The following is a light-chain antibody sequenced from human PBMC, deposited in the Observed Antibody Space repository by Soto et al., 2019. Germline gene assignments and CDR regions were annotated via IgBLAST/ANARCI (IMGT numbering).Light chain of an antibody. V-gene: IGKV1-5*01. J-gene: IGKJ1*01. Sequence: DVQMTQSPSTLSASVGDRVTITCRASQSISSWLAWYQQNPGKASKLLIYDASSLESGVPSRFSGSGSGTEFTLTISSLQPDDFATYYCQQYNSYSQTFGQGTKVDIK. CDR3: QQYNSYSQT. CDR1: QSISSW. CDR2: DAS.